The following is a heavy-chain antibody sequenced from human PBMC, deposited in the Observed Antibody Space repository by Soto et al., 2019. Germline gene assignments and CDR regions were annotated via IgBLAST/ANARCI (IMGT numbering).Heavy chain of an antibody. CDR2: ISGSGDST. CDR1: GVTFSNYA. D-gene: IGHD6-6*01. Sequence: SGGSLRLACAASGVTFSNYAMNWVRQAPGKGLEWVSGISGSGDSTYYADSVKGRFTISRDNSKNTLYLQMNSLGVEDTAAYYCAKDRWRSSSSSFDYWGQGTLVTVSS. V-gene: IGHV3-23*01. J-gene: IGHJ4*02. CDR3: AKDRWRSSSSSFDY.